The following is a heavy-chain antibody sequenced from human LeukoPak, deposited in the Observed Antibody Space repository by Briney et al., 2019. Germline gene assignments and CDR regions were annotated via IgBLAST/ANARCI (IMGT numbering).Heavy chain of an antibody. CDR1: GYSLSSGYY. D-gene: IGHD2-2*02. CDR3: ARKYCSSVSCYSFDY. J-gene: IGHJ4*02. V-gene: IGHV4-38-2*01. CDR2: IYHSGNT. Sequence: SETLSVTCAVSGYSLSSGYYWGWIRQPPGKGLEWIGSIYHSGNTYYNPSLKSRVTISVDTSKNQFSLKLSSVTAADTAVYYCARKYCSSVSCYSFDYWGQGTLVTVSS.